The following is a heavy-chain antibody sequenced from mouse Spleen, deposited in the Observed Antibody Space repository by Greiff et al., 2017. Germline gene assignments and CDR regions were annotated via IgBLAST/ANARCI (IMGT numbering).Heavy chain of an antibody. Sequence: VQLKESGPELVKPGASVKISCKASGYSFTGYFMNWVMQSHGKSLEWIGRINPYNGDTFYNQKFKGKATLTVDKSSSTAHMELRSLASEDSAVYYCARSDYRYAMDYWGQGTSVTVSS. CDR3: ARSDYRYAMDY. CDR2: INPYNGDT. CDR1: GYSFTGYF. V-gene: IGHV1-20*02. D-gene: IGHD2-14*01. J-gene: IGHJ4*01.